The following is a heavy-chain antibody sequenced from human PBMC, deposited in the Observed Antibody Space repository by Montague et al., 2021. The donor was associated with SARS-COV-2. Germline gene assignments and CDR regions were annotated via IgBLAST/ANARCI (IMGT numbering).Heavy chain of an antibody. CDR3: ARPWGIAAADN. Sequence: SETLSLTCSVSGGSITDRTYYWGCIRQSPGKGLEWIGAINYSGTTYYNPSLKSRATTSLDTAKNQFSLKMTSVTTADTAVYYCARPWGIAAADNWGQGTLVTVSS. V-gene: IGHV4-39*01. CDR1: GGSITDRTYY. J-gene: IGHJ4*02. CDR2: INYSGTT. D-gene: IGHD6-13*01.